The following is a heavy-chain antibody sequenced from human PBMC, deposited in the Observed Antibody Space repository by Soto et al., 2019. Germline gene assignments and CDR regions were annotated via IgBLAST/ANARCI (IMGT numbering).Heavy chain of an antibody. J-gene: IGHJ4*02. CDR1: GFTFSDYY. D-gene: IGHD5-12*01. CDR3: ARALFFYTGYPGY. Sequence: QVQLVESGGCKVRPGGSLRLSCAASGFTFSDYYINWIRQAPGKGLEWVSYISGDGRTRDYADSVKGRFTVSRDNAKNSVFLHMNSLRAEDTALYYCARALFFYTGYPGYWGQGTLVTVSS. CDR2: ISGDGRTR. V-gene: IGHV3-11*01.